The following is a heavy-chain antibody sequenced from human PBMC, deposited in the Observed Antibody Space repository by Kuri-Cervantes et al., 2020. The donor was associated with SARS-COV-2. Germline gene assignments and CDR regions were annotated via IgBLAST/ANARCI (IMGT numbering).Heavy chain of an antibody. CDR2: IYYSGTT. CDR3: ARHGAVVGGYYYPMDV. J-gene: IGHJ6*02. D-gene: IGHD6-19*01. CDR1: GGSIRSSSYY. V-gene: IGHV4-39*01. Sequence: ESLKISCTASGGSIRSSSYYWGWIRQPPGKDLEWIGSIYYSGTTYYNPSLKSRVTISTDTSKNQFSLELNSVTAADTSVYYCARHGAVVGGYYYPMDVWGQGTTVTVSS.